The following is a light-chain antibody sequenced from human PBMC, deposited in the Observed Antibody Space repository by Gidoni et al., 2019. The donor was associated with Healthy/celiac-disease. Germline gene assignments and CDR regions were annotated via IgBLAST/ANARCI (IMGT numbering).Light chain of an antibody. CDR3: QQYYGTPIT. J-gene: IGKJ5*01. CDR2: GAS. CDR1: QSILYSSNNKNY. Sequence: IMMTQSPASLAVSLGERATINCKSSQSILYSSNNKNYLAWYQQKPGQPPKLLIYGASTRDSGVPDRFSGSGSGTDFTLTISSLQAEDVAVYYCQQYYGTPITFGQGTRLEIK. V-gene: IGKV4-1*01.